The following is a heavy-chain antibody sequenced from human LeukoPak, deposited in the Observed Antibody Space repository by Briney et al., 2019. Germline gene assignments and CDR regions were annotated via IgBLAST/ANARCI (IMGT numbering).Heavy chain of an antibody. D-gene: IGHD2-2*01. J-gene: IGHJ4*02. CDR1: GFTFSSYG. Sequence: GGSLRLSCAASGFTFSSYGMPWVRQAPGKGLEWVAVIWYDGSNKYYADSVKGRFTISRDNSKNTLYLQMNSLRAEDTAVYYCAKDQTPYCSSTSCSSFDYWGQGTLVTVSS. CDR2: IWYDGSNK. CDR3: AKDQTPYCSSTSCSSFDY. V-gene: IGHV3-33*06.